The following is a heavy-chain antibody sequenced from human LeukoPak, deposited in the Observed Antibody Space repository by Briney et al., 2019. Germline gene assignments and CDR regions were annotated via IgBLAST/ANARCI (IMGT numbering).Heavy chain of an antibody. D-gene: IGHD3-3*01. Sequence: GGSLRLSCVVSGIPFGDYYMNWIRQAPGKGLEWISYISSSSSYTDYADSVKGRFTISRDNAKNTLSLQMNSLRAEDTAVYYCARDYDFWSGFFDYWGQGTLVTVSS. CDR2: ISSSSSYT. CDR3: ARDYDFWSGFFDY. CDR1: GIPFGDYY. V-gene: IGHV3-11*06. J-gene: IGHJ4*02.